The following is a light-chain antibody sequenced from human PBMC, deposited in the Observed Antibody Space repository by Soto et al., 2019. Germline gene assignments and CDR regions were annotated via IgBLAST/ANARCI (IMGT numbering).Light chain of an antibody. CDR2: DAS. Sequence: EIKMPKSPCKQSASVGEGVTSTCRASQNINSWLAWYQQKPGKAPNLLIYDASTLESGVPSRFSGSGSGTEFTLTISSLQPEDFATYYCQQFHSFSRTFGQGTKVDIK. J-gene: IGKJ1*01. V-gene: IGKV1-5*01. CDR1: QNINSW. CDR3: QQFHSFSRT.